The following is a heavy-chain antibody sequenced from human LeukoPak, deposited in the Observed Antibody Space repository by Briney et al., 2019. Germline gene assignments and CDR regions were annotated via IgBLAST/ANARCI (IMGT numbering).Heavy chain of an antibody. CDR2: INHSGST. Sequence: GSLRLSCAASGFTFSSYNMNWIRQSPGKGLEWIGEINHSGSTHYNPSLKSRVTISVDTSQKQFSLRLTSVTAADTAVYYCARGRYLTTSGGAAAGFLDYWGQESLVTVST. V-gene: IGHV4-34*01. CDR1: GFTFSSYN. J-gene: IGHJ4*02. D-gene: IGHD6-13*01. CDR3: ARGRYLTTSGGAAAGFLDY.